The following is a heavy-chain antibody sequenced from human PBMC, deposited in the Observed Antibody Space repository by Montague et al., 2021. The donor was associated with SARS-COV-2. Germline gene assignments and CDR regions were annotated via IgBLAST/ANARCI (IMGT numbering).Heavy chain of an antibody. CDR3: ARDISMRMLIALHDYGMDV. V-gene: IGHV4-39*07. CDR1: GGSFSSNSSY. D-gene: IGHD2-8*01. J-gene: IGHJ6*02. Sequence: SETLSLTCAVSGGSFSSNSSYWVCLRPPQGLGLEWDGSLYCSRNSYYTPSLQISISISVDTTKNQFSLRLTSVTAADTAVYYCARDISMRMLIALHDYGMDVWGQGTPVTVSS. CDR2: LYCSRNS.